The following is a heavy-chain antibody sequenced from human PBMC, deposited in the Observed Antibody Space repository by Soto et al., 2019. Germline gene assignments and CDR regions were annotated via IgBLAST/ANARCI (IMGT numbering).Heavy chain of an antibody. D-gene: IGHD6-19*01. Sequence: SETLSLTCTVSGASITQYYWNWIRQSPGKGLEWIVSVSSTGSTVYNPSLTSRVTVSLDTSKNQFSLKLSSVTAADTAVYYCARDRPGIAVAGYYYYGMDVWGQGTTVTVSS. V-gene: IGHV4-59*01. CDR2: VSSTGST. J-gene: IGHJ6*02. CDR3: ARDRPGIAVAGYYYYGMDV. CDR1: GASITQYY.